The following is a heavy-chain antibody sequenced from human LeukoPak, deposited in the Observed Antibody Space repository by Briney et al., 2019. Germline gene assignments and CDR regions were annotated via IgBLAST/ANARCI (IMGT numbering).Heavy chain of an antibody. V-gene: IGHV4-39*07. Sequence: SETLSLTCTVSVGSISSSSYYWGWIRPPPGKWLECIVSIYYSGSTYYNPSLKSRVTISVDTSKNQFSLKLSSVAAADTAVYYCARDRRVTFGGVIPWLEPWGQGTLVTVSS. D-gene: IGHD3-16*02. CDR2: IYYSGST. CDR1: VGSISSSSYY. CDR3: ARDRRVTFGGVIPWLEP. J-gene: IGHJ5*02.